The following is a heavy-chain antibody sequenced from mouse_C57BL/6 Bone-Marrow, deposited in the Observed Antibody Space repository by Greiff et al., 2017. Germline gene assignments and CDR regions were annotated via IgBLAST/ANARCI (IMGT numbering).Heavy chain of an antibody. J-gene: IGHJ4*01. CDR1: GYTFTDYY. CDR3: VQRGLYAMDY. V-gene: IGHV1-26*01. CDR2: INPNNGGT. Sequence: VQLQQSGPELVKPGASVKISCKASGYTFTDYYMNWVKQSHGKSLEWIGDINPNNGGTSYNQKFKGKATLTVDKSSSTAYMELRSLTSEDSAVYYCVQRGLYAMDYWGQGTSVTVSS.